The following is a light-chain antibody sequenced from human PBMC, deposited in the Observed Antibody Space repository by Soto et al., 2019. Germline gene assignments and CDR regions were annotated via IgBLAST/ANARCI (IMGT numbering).Light chain of an antibody. V-gene: IGLV2-14*01. CDR2: DVS. J-gene: IGLJ3*02. CDR3: SSFTSSSTVV. CDR1: SSDVGGYSQ. Sequence: QSALTQPASVSGSPGQSITISCTGASSDVGGYSQVSWYQQHPGKAPRLMIYDVSNRPSGVSNRFSGSKSGNTASLTISGLQVEDEADFYRSSFTSSSTVVFGGGTKVTVL.